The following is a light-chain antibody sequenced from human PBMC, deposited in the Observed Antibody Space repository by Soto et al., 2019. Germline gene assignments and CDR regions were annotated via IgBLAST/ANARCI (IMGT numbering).Light chain of an antibody. CDR2: DAS. V-gene: IGKV1-5*01. J-gene: IGKJ1*01. CDR3: QQYNSYSWT. Sequence: DIQLTQSPSTLSASVGDRVTITWRASQSISSWLAWYQQKPGKAPKLLIYDASSLASGVPSRFSGSGSGTEFTLTISSLQPDDFSTYYCQQYNSYSWTFGQGTKVDIK. CDR1: QSISSW.